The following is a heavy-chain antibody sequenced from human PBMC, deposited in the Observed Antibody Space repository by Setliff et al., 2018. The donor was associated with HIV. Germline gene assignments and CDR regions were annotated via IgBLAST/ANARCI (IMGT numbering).Heavy chain of an antibody. J-gene: IGHJ6*03. CDR1: GGSFSGYS. CDR3: ASLNGSESPYIYYYYMDV. CDR2: IYYSGST. Sequence: KPSETLSLTCAVYGGSFSGYSWSWIRQPPGKGLEWIGSIYYSGSTYYNPSLTSRAAIFVDTSKNQISLKLSSVTAADTAVYYCASLNGSESPYIYYYYMDVWGKGTTVTVSS. V-gene: IGHV4-34*01. D-gene: IGHD3-10*01.